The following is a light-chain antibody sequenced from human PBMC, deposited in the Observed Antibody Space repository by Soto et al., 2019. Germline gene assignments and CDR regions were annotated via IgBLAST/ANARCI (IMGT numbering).Light chain of an antibody. J-gene: IGLJ2*01. CDR2: EVS. CDR1: SGDVGGYDY. V-gene: IGLV2-14*01. Sequence: QSVLTQPASVSGSPGQSITISCTGSSGDVGGYDYVSWYQHHPGKAPKLVIYEVSNRPSGVSNRFSGSKSGNTASLTISGLQAEDEADYYCSSYTSSNTYVIFGGGTKLTVL. CDR3: SSYTSSNTYVI.